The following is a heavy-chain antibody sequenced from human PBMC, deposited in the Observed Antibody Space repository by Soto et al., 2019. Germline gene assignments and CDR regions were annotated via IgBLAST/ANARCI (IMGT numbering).Heavy chain of an antibody. CDR1: GWSITDSETG. Sequence: QVTLKESGPVLVKPTETLTLRCTVSGWSITDSETGVSWIRQPPWQPLECLAYIDSIGKKSYRTFLKSRLAISKDTSKSQIVLTMTNMDPADTATYYCARRHLAVAVSPWFDPWGQGIPVTVSS. J-gene: IGHJ5*02. V-gene: IGHV2-26*01. D-gene: IGHD6-19*01. CDR2: IDSIGKK. CDR3: ARRHLAVAVSPWFDP.